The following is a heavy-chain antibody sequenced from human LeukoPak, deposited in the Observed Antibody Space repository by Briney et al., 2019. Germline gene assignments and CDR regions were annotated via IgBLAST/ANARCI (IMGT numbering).Heavy chain of an antibody. CDR1: GYSISSGYY. J-gene: IGHJ5*02. V-gene: IGHV4-38-2*02. Sequence: PSESLSLTCTVSGYSISSGYYWGWIRQPPGRGLEWIGSIYHSGSTYYNPSLKSRVTISVDTSKNQFSLKLSSVTAADTAVYYCARRIVLMVYARDNWFDPWGQGTLVTVSP. CDR2: IYHSGST. CDR3: ARRIVLMVYARDNWFDP. D-gene: IGHD2-8*01.